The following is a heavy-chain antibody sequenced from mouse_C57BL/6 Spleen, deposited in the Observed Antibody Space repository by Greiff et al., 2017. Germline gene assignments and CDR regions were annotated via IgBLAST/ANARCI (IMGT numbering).Heavy chain of an antibody. CDR1: GYAFSSYW. Sequence: QVQLQQSGAELVKPGASVKISCKASGYAFSSYWMNWVKQRPGKGLEGIGQIYPGDGDTNYNGKFKGKATLTADKSSSTAYMQLSSLTSEDSAVYFCARLGGTQYYYAMDYWGQGTSVTVSS. CDR2: IYPGDGDT. D-gene: IGHD2-14*01. CDR3: ARLGGTQYYYAMDY. J-gene: IGHJ4*01. V-gene: IGHV1-80*01.